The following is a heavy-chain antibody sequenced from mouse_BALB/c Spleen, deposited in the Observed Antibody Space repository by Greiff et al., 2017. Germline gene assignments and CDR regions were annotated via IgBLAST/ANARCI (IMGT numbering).Heavy chain of an antibody. J-gene: IGHJ2*01. Sequence: VHVKQSGAELVRSGASVKLSCTASGFNIKDYYMHWVKQRPEQGLEWIGWIDPENGDTEYAPKFQGKATMTADTSSNTAYLQLSSLTSEDTAVYYCIYGNYEGFDYWGQGTTLTVSS. D-gene: IGHD2-1*01. V-gene: IGHV14-4*02. CDR2: IDPENGDT. CDR3: IYGNYEGFDY. CDR1: GFNIKDYY.